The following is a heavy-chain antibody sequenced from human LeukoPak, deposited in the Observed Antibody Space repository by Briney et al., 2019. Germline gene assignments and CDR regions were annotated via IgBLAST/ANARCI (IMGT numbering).Heavy chain of an antibody. J-gene: IGHJ4*02. CDR1: GFTFSSYW. CDR3: ARSKYYYDSSGYFTYYFDY. V-gene: IGHV3-74*01. D-gene: IGHD3-22*01. CDR2: INSDGSST. Sequence: GGSLRLSCAASGFTFSSYWMHWVRQAPGEGLVWVSRINSDGSSTSYADSVKGRSTISRDNAKNTLYLQMNSLRAEDTAVYYCARSKYYYDSSGYFTYYFDYWGQGTLVTVSS.